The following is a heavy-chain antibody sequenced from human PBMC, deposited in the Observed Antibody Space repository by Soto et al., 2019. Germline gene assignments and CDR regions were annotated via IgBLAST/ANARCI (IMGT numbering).Heavy chain of an antibody. CDR2: IWYDGSNK. Sequence: QVQLVESGGGVVQPGRSLRLSCAASGFTFSSYGMHWVRQAPGKGLEWVAVIWYDGSNKYYADSVKGRFTISRDNSKSALYPQMNSLRAENTAVYYCAVASRQLVDFDYWGQGTLVTVAS. J-gene: IGHJ4*02. V-gene: IGHV3-33*01. CDR1: GFTFSSYG. D-gene: IGHD6-6*01. CDR3: AVASRQLVDFDY.